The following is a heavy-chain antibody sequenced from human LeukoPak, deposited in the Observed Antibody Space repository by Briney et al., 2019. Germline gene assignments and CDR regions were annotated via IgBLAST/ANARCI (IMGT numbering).Heavy chain of an antibody. CDR2: IIPIFGTA. Sequence: ASVKVSCKASGGTFSSYAISWVRQAPGQGLEWMGGIIPIFGTANYAQKFQGRVTMTEDTSTDTAYMELSSLRSEDTAVYYCATHSGSYYPQYFDYWGQGTLVTVSS. D-gene: IGHD1-26*01. V-gene: IGHV1-69*06. CDR1: GGTFSSYA. J-gene: IGHJ4*02. CDR3: ATHSGSYYPQYFDY.